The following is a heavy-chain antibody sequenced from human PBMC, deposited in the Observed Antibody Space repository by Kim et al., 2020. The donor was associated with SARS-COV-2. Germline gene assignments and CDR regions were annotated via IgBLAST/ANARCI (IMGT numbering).Heavy chain of an antibody. D-gene: IGHD1-26*01. CDR2: ISSSGSTI. CDR3: AREVGATDDDAFDI. J-gene: IGHJ3*02. Sequence: GGSLRLSCTASGFTFSSYEMNWVRQAPGKGLEWVSYISSSGSTIYYADSVKGRFTISRDNAKNSLYLQMNSLRAEDTAVYYCAREVGATDDDAFDIWGQGTMVTVSS. CDR1: GFTFSSYE. V-gene: IGHV3-48*03.